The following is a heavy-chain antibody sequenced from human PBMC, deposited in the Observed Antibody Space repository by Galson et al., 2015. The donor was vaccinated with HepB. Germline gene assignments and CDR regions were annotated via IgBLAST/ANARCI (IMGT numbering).Heavy chain of an antibody. D-gene: IGHD1-1*01. CDR1: GFTLRTYA. CDR3: ARATWRDKEWPIFDY. CDR2: FSSGGDSS. Sequence: SLRLSCAASGFTLRTYAMAWVRQAPGKGLGWGSIFSSGGDSSSRYLDSVKDRFIVSKESSRNTAYLQMSSLRADDTAIYFCARATWRDKEWPIFDYWGQGTLVTVSS. V-gene: IGHV3-23*01. J-gene: IGHJ4*02.